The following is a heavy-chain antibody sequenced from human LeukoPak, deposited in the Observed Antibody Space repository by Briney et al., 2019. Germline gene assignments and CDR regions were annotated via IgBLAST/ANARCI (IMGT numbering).Heavy chain of an antibody. D-gene: IGHD6-19*01. CDR3: ARGPSVGSGWSPDY. CDR2: ISSSGSTI. CDR1: GFTFSTYE. J-gene: IGHJ4*02. Sequence: PGGSLRLSCAASGFTFSTYEMNWVRQAPGKGLEWLSYISSSGSTIYSADSVNGRFTISRDNAKNSLFLQMNSLRAEDTAIYYCARGPSVGSGWSPDYWGQGTLVTVSS. V-gene: IGHV3-48*03.